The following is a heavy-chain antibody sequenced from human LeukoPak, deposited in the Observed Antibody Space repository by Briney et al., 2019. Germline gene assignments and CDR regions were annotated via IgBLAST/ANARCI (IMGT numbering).Heavy chain of an antibody. V-gene: IGHV3-11*04. CDR1: GFTFSDYY. D-gene: IGHD6-13*01. Sequence: GGSLRLSCAASGFTFSDYYMSWIRQAPGKGLEWVSYISSSGSTIYYADSVKGRFTISRDNAKNSLYLQMNSLRAEDTAVYYCAKDGKWGSSSRTHWGQGTLVTVSS. J-gene: IGHJ1*01. CDR3: AKDGKWGSSSRTH. CDR2: ISSSGSTI.